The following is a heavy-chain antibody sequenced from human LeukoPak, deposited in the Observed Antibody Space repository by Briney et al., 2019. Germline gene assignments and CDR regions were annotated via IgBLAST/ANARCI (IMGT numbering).Heavy chain of an antibody. CDR3: ARSAGYSSGWYLDY. D-gene: IGHD6-19*01. Sequence: SETLSLTCTVSGGSISSYYWSWVRQPPGKGLEWIGYIYYSGSTNYNPSLKSRVTISVDTSKNQFSLKLSSVTAADTAVYYCARSAGYSSGWYLDYWGQGTLVTVSS. CDR1: GGSISSYY. J-gene: IGHJ4*02. V-gene: IGHV4-59*08. CDR2: IYYSGST.